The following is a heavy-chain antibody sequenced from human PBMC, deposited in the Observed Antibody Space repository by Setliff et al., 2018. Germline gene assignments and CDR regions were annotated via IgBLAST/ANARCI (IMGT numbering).Heavy chain of an antibody. CDR2: MNPNSGNT. V-gene: IGHV1-8*02. CDR1: GYTFTSYG. J-gene: IGHJ6*02. Sequence: ASVKVSCKASGYTFTSYGINWVRQATGQGLEWMGWMNPNSGNTGYAQKFQGRVTMTRNTSISTAYMELSSLRSEDTAVYYCAKNTVTSHYYYYYGMDVWGQGTTVTVSS. D-gene: IGHD4-17*01. CDR3: AKNTVTSHYYYYYGMDV.